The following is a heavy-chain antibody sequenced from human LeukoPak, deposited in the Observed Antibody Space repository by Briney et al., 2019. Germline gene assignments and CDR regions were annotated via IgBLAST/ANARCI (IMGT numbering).Heavy chain of an antibody. CDR3: AKASYDFWSGYLQTPAITYYFDY. CDR2: ISGSGGST. Sequence: GGSLRLYCAASGFTFSSYAMSWVRQAPGKGLEWVSAISGSGGSTYYADSVKGRFTISRDNSKNTLYLQMNSLRAEDTAVYYCAKASYDFWSGYLQTPAITYYFDYWGQGTLVTVSS. CDR1: GFTFSSYA. V-gene: IGHV3-23*01. D-gene: IGHD3-3*01. J-gene: IGHJ4*02.